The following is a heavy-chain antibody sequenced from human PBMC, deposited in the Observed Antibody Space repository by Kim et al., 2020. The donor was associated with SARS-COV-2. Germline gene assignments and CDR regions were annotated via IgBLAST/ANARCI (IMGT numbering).Heavy chain of an antibody. CDR3: ERRRHEAFYFDS. V-gene: IGHV5-51*01. J-gene: IGHJ4*02. Sequence: GESLKISCKGSGYSFSSYWIGWVRQMPGKGLEWMGMIYPGDSDVRYSPTSQGQVTISADKSTGTAYLQRSSLKAPDTAMYYCERRRHEAFYFDSWGQGTLVTVSS. CDR2: IYPGDSDV. CDR1: GYSFSSYW.